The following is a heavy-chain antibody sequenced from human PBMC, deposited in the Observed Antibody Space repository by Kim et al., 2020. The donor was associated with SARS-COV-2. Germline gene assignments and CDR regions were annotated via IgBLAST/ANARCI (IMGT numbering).Heavy chain of an antibody. J-gene: IGHJ6*02. V-gene: IGHV1-69*04. Sequence: SVKVSCKASGGTFSSYAISWVRQAPGQGLEWMGRIIPILGIANYAQKFQGRVTITADKSTSTAYMELSSLRSEDTAVYYCARVTFNSDCSSTSCPIWAAKYYYYGMDVWGQGTTVTVSS. CDR1: GGTFSSYA. CDR3: ARVTFNSDCSSTSCPIWAAKYYYYGMDV. D-gene: IGHD2-2*01. CDR2: IIPILGIA.